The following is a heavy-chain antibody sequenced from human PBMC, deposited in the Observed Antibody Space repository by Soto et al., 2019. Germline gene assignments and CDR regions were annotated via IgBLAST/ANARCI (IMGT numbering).Heavy chain of an antibody. CDR2: ISAYNGNT. V-gene: IGHV1-18*04. CDR3: ARTVRSGLWPIEEPDY. D-gene: IGHD5-18*01. CDR1: GYTFTSYG. J-gene: IGHJ4*02. Sequence: QVQLVQSGAEVKKPGASVKVSCKASGYTFTSYGISWVRQAPGQGLEWMGWISAYNGNTNYAQKLQGRVTMTTDTSTSTAYLELRSLRSDDTAVYYSARTVRSGLWPIEEPDYWGQGTLVTVSS.